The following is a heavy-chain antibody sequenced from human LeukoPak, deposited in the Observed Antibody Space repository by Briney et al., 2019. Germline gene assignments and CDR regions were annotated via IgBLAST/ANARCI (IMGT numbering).Heavy chain of an antibody. Sequence: SETLSLTCTVSGGSISSGDYYWSWIRQPPGKGLEWIGYIYYSGSTYYNPSLKSRVTISVDTSKNQFSLKLSSVTAADTAVYYCASYDSPYYGSGSYLYWGQGTLVTVSS. J-gene: IGHJ4*02. D-gene: IGHD3-10*01. V-gene: IGHV4-30-4*01. CDR3: ASYDSPYYGSGSYLY. CDR2: IYYSGST. CDR1: GGSISSGDYY.